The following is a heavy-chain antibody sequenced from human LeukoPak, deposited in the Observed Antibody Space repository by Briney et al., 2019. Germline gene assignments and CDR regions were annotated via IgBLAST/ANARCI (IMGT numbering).Heavy chain of an antibody. CDR2: ISSSSSYI. CDR3: ARDHSPYYYDSSGYSGFDY. Sequence: PGGSLRLSCAASGFTFSSYSMNWVRQAPGKGLEWVSSISSSSSYIYYADSVKGRFTISRDNAKNSLYLQMNSLRAEDTAVYYCARDHSPYYYDSSGYSGFDYWGQGTLVTVSS. V-gene: IGHV3-21*01. J-gene: IGHJ4*02. CDR1: GFTFSSYS. D-gene: IGHD3-22*01.